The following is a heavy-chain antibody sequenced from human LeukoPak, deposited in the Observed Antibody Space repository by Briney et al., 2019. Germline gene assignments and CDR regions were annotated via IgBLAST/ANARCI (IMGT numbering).Heavy chain of an antibody. CDR1: GSTFSNAW. CDR2: IKSKTDGGTT. J-gene: IGHJ4*02. D-gene: IGHD6-13*01. Sequence: PGGSLRLSCAASGSTFSNAWMSWVRQAPGKGLEWVGRIKSKTDGGTTDYAAPVKGRFTISRDDSKNTLYLQMNSLKTEDTAVYYCTTERAAAGTIDYWGQGTLVTVSS. V-gene: IGHV3-15*01. CDR3: TTERAAAGTIDY.